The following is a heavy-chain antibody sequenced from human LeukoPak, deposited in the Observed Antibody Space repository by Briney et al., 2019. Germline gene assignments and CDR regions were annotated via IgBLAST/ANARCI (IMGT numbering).Heavy chain of an antibody. V-gene: IGHV3-23*01. Sequence: GGSLRLSCAASGFTFSSYAMSWVRQAPGKGLEWVSAISGSGGSTYYADSVKGRFTISRDNSKNTLYLQMNSLRAEDTAVYYCARPTYGDYEPFFDYWGQGTLVTVSS. CDR1: GFTFSSYA. D-gene: IGHD4-17*01. CDR2: ISGSGGST. J-gene: IGHJ4*02. CDR3: ARPTYGDYEPFFDY.